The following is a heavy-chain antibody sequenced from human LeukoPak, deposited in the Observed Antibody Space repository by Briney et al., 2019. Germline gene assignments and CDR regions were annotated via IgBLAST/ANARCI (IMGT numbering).Heavy chain of an antibody. V-gene: IGHV1-2*02. CDR1: GYTFTGYY. Sequence: ASVKVSCKASGYTFTGYYMHWVRQAPGQGLEWMGWINPNSGGTNYAQKFQGRVTMIRDTSISTAYMELSRLRSDDTAVYYCARSSYYYYYMDVWGKGTTVTISS. CDR2: INPNSGGT. D-gene: IGHD6-6*01. J-gene: IGHJ6*03. CDR3: ARSSYYYYYMDV.